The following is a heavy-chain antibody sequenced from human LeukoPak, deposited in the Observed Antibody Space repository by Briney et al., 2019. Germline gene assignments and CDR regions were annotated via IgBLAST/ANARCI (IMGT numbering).Heavy chain of an antibody. J-gene: IGHJ6*03. Sequence: SETLSPTCTVSGGSINSGLYYWGWIRQPPGKGLEWIGRMSYSGSTDYNPSLKSRVTISVDTSKNQFSLRLSSVTAADTAVYYCARDNDSSGYYSGDYYFYYYMDVWGKGTTVTVSS. CDR3: ARDNDSSGYYSGDYYFYYYMDV. V-gene: IGHV4-39*07. D-gene: IGHD3-22*01. CDR2: MSYSGST. CDR1: GGSINSGLYY.